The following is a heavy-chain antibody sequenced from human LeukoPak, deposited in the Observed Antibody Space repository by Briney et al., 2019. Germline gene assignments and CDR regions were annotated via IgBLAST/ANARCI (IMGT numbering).Heavy chain of an antibody. CDR1: GFTCSSYW. V-gene: IGHV3-7*01. J-gene: IGHJ4*02. CDR3: ARDYLTFDY. CDR2: INQDGSEK. D-gene: IGHD3-16*02. Sequence: GGSLRLSCAASGFTCSSYWLSWVRQAPGKGLEWVANINQDGSEKFYVDSVKGRFTISRDNAKNSLYLQMNSLRAEDTAVYYCARDYLTFDYWGQGTLVTVSS.